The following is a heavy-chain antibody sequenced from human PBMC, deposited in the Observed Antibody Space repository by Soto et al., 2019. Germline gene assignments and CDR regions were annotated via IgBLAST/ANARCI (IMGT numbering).Heavy chain of an antibody. V-gene: IGHV5-10-1*01. J-gene: IGHJ4*02. Sequence: PGESLKISCKGSGYSFTSYWISWVRQMPGKGLEWMGRIDPSDSYTNYSPSFQGHVTISADKSISTAYLQWSSLKASDTAMYYCARQDYYDSSGYDFDYWGQGTLVTVFS. D-gene: IGHD3-22*01. CDR3: ARQDYYDSSGYDFDY. CDR1: GYSFTSYW. CDR2: IDPSDSYT.